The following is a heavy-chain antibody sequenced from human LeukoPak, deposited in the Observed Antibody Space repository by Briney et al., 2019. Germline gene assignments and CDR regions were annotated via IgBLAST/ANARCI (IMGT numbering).Heavy chain of an antibody. D-gene: IGHD3-9*01. J-gene: IGHJ4*02. Sequence: GGSLRLSCTASEFTFSSYWMHWVRQPPGKGLVWVSRINGDGSSTSYADAVKGRFTISRDNAKNTLYLRMNSLRAEDTAVYYCAKGRPGSYYDILTGYYKEDYFDYWGQGTLVTVSS. CDR2: INGDGSST. CDR3: AKGRPGSYYDILTGYYKEDYFDY. V-gene: IGHV3-74*01. CDR1: EFTFSSYW.